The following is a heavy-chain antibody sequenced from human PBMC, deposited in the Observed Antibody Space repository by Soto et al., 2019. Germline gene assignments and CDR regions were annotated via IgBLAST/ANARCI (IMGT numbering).Heavy chain of an antibody. J-gene: IGHJ3*02. V-gene: IGHV3-21*01. CDR3: ARDHDQYCSSTSCFSAFDI. CDR1: GFTFSSYS. CDR2: ISSSSSYI. Sequence: GSLRLSCAASGFTFSSYSMNWVRQAPGKGLEWVSSISSSSSYIYYADSVKGRFTISRDNAKNSLYLQMNSLRAEDTAVYYCARDHDQYCSSTSCFSAFDIWGQGTMVTVSS. D-gene: IGHD2-2*01.